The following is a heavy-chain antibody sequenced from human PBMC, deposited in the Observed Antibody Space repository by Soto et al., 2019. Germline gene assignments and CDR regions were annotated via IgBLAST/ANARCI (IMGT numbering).Heavy chain of an antibody. CDR1: GGTFNSYF. Sequence: QVQLVQSGAEVKKPGSSVKVSCKASGGTFNSYFINWVRQAPGQGLEWMGEIIPIFGTPNYGQKFQGRVTITADESTSTAYMELSSRRSEYTAVYYCARDGGRHSGGIDYWGQGTMVTVSS. J-gene: IGHJ4*02. D-gene: IGHD1-26*01. V-gene: IGHV1-69*01. CDR2: IIPIFGTP. CDR3: ARDGGRHSGGIDY.